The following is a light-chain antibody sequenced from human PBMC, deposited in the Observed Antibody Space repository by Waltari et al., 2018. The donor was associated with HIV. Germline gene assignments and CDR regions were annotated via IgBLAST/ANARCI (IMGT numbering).Light chain of an antibody. V-gene: IGLV2-14*01. CDR3: SLYISSSTLVV. CDR1: SSDVGGYNY. CDR2: YVS. Sequence: QSALTQPASVSGSPGQSITISCTGTSSDVGGYNYVSWYQQHPGKAPKLIIYYVSNRHSGVSNRFSGSKSGNTASLTISGLQAEDEADYYCSLYISSSTLVVFGGGTKLTVL. J-gene: IGLJ2*01.